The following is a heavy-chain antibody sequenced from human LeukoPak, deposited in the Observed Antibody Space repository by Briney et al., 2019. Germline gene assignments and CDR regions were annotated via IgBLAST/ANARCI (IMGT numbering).Heavy chain of an antibody. CDR3: AGWDTAMSSLDP. CDR2: IIPIFGTA. D-gene: IGHD5-18*01. V-gene: IGHV1-69*13. CDR1: GGTFSSYA. Sequence: SVKVSCKASGGTFSSYAISWVRQAPGQGLEWMGGIIPIFGTANYAQKFQGRVTITADESTSTAYMELSSLRSEDTAVYYCAGWDTAMSSLDPWGQGTLVTVSS. J-gene: IGHJ5*02.